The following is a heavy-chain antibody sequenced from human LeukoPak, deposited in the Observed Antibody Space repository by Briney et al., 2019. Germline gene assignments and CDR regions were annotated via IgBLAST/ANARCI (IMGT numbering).Heavy chain of an antibody. CDR1: GYTFTSYG. D-gene: IGHD3-9*01. J-gene: IGHJ6*02. CDR3: ARIPLYFDWSNGMDV. CDR2: ISAYNGNT. Sequence: GASVKVSCKASGYTFTSYGISWVRQAPGQGLEWMGGISAYNGNTNYAQKLQGRVTMTTDTSTSTAYMELRSLRSDDTAVYYCARIPLYFDWSNGMDVWGQGTTVTVSS. V-gene: IGHV1-18*01.